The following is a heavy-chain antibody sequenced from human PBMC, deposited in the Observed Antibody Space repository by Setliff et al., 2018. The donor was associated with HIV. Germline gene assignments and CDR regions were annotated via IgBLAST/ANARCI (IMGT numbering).Heavy chain of an antibody. CDR1: GGSISSGIYY. Sequence: SETLSLTCTVSGGSISSGIYYWSWIRQPAGKGLEWIGRIYTSGSTKYNPSLESRVTISVDTSKNQFSLRLSSVTAADTAVYYCARRAGGDYFTRFDYWGQGTLVTVSS. CDR3: ARRAGGDYFTRFDY. V-gene: IGHV4-61*02. D-gene: IGHD3-10*01. J-gene: IGHJ4*02. CDR2: IYTSGST.